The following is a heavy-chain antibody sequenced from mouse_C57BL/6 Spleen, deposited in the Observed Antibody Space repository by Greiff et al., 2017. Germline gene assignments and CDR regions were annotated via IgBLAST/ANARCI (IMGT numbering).Heavy chain of an antibody. D-gene: IGHD1-1*01. CDR2: INPYNGGP. CDR3: ARYVYGSRGYGYFDV. V-gene: IGHV1-19*01. J-gene: IGHJ1*03. CDR1: GYPFTDSY. Sequence: EVQLQQSGPVLVKPGASVKMSCKASGYPFTDSYMNWGKQSHGKSLEGFGVINPYNGGPGSNRQFKGKATLTVDKSSSTAYMELNSLTSEDSAVYYCARYVYGSRGYGYFDVWGTGTTVTVSS.